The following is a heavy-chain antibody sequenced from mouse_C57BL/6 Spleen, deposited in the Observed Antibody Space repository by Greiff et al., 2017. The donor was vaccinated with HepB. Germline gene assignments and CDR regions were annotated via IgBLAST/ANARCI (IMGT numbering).Heavy chain of an antibody. CDR3: ARYGYDRYYAMDY. D-gene: IGHD2-2*01. CDR1: GYAFSSSW. CDR2: IYPGDGDT. J-gene: IGHJ4*01. V-gene: IGHV1-82*01. Sequence: VKVVESGPELVKPGASVKISCKASGYAFSSSWMNWVKQRPGKGLEWIGRIYPGDGDTKYNGKFKGKATLTADKSSSTAYMQLSSLTSQDSAVYFCARYGYDRYYAMDYWGQGTSVTVSS.